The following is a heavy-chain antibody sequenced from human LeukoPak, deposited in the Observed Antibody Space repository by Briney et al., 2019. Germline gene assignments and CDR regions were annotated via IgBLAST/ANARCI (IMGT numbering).Heavy chain of an antibody. CDR3: AKITSFGISFDY. V-gene: IGHV3-23*01. CDR1: GFTFSSYA. Sequence: GGSLRLSCAASGFTFSSYAMSWVRQAPGKGLEWVSAISGSGGSTYYADSVKGRFTISRDKSKNTLYLQMNSLRAEDTAVYYCAKITSFGISFDYWGQGTLVIVSS. D-gene: IGHD1-14*01. J-gene: IGHJ4*02. CDR2: ISGSGGST.